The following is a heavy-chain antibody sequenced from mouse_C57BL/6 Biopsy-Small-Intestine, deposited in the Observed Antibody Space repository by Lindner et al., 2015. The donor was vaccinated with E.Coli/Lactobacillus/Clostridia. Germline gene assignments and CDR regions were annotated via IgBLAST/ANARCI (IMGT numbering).Heavy chain of an antibody. CDR3: ARSFEHGSSYKAWFAY. V-gene: IGHV1-42*01. Sequence: VQLQESGPELVKPGASVKISCKTSGYSFTGYYMNWVKQSPEKSLEWIGEINPSTGGTTYNQKFQGKATMTVDKSSSTAFLELKSLTSEDSAVYYCARSFEHGSSYKAWFAYWGQGTLVTVSA. D-gene: IGHD1-1*01. CDR1: GYSFTGYY. J-gene: IGHJ3*01. CDR2: INPSTGGT.